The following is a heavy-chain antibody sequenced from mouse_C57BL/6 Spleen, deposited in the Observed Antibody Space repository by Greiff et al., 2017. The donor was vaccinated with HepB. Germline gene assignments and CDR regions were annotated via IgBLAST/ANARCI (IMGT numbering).Heavy chain of an antibody. Sequence: QVQLQQPGAELVKPGASVKVSCKASGYTFTSYWMNWVKQRPGQGLEWIGRIHPSDSDNNYNQKLKGKATLTVDKSSSTAYMQLSSLTSEDSAVYYCANPYYYVSSSFAYWGQGTLVTVSA. J-gene: IGHJ3*01. D-gene: IGHD1-1*01. V-gene: IGHV1-74*01. CDR3: ANPYYYVSSSFAY. CDR1: GYTFTSYW. CDR2: IHPSDSDN.